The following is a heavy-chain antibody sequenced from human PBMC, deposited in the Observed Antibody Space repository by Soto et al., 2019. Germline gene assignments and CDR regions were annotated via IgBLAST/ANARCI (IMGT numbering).Heavy chain of an antibody. CDR3: ARGGYCSSTSGGGGNYYYYYGMDV. CDR1: GGSISSGGYY. V-gene: IGHV4-31*03. J-gene: IGHJ6*02. CDR2: IYYSGST. D-gene: IGHD2-2*01. Sequence: QVQLQESGPGLVKPSQTLSLTCTVSGGSISSGGYYWSWIRQHPGKGLEWIGYIYYSGSTYYNPSLKSRVTISVDTAKNQFSLKLSSVTAVETAVYYCARGGYCSSTSGGGGNYYYYYGMDVWGQGTTVTVSS.